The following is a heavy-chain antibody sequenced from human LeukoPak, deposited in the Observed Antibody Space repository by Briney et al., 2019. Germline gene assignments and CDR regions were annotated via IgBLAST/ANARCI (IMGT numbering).Heavy chain of an antibody. J-gene: IGHJ6*03. CDR1: GGSISSSSYY. D-gene: IGHD2-15*01. Sequence: SETLSLTCTVSGGSISSSSYYWGWIRQPPGKELEWIGSIYYSGSTYYNPSLKSRVTISVDTSKNQFSVKLSSVTAADTAAYYCARLGYCSGGSCYYYYYMDVWGKGTTVTVSS. CDR3: ARLGYCSGGSCYYYYYMDV. V-gene: IGHV4-39*07. CDR2: IYYSGST.